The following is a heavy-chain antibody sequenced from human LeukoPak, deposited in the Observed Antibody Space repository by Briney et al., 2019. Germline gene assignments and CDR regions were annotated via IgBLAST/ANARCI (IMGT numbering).Heavy chain of an antibody. CDR2: IYHSGST. V-gene: IGHV4-30-2*01. Sequence: PSETLSLTCTVSGGSISSGGYSWSWIRQPPGKGLEWIGYIYHSGSTYYNPSLKSRVTISVDRSKNQFSLKLSSVTAADTAVYYCARVDSSSSMDYWGQGTLVTVSS. J-gene: IGHJ4*02. D-gene: IGHD6-6*01. CDR3: ARVDSSSSMDY. CDR1: GGSISSGGYS.